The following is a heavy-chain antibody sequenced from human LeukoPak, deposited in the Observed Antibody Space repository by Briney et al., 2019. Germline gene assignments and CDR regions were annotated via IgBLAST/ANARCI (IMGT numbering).Heavy chain of an antibody. J-gene: IGHJ5*02. CDR1: GGSFSGYY. Sequence: SETLSLTCAVYGGSFSGYYWRWIRQPPGKGLEWIGEINHSGSTNYNPSLKSRVTISVDTSKNQFSLKLSSVTAADTAVYYCARGLKEECRDTTPRWFDPWGQGTLVTVSS. D-gene: IGHD1-1*01. CDR2: INHSGST. CDR3: ARGLKEECRDTTPRWFDP. V-gene: IGHV4-34*01.